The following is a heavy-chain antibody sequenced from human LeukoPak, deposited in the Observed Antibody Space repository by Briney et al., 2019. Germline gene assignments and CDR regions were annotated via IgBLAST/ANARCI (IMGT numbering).Heavy chain of an antibody. CDR2: INHSGST. Sequence: PSETLSLTCAVYGGSFSGYYWSWIRQPPGKGLEWIGEINHSGSTNYNPSLKSRVTISVDTSKNQFSLKLSSVTAADTAVYYCARGRGVATPRDYWGQGTLVTVSS. J-gene: IGHJ4*02. CDR3: ARGRGVATPRDY. D-gene: IGHD5-12*01. CDR1: GGSFSGYY. V-gene: IGHV4-34*01.